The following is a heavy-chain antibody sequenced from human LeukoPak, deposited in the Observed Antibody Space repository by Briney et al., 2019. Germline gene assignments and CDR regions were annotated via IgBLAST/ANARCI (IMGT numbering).Heavy chain of an antibody. J-gene: IGHJ4*02. D-gene: IGHD6-13*01. CDR2: IRQDGSEK. CDR3: ARDKAHLAAAGFIDY. V-gene: IGHV3-7*01. CDR1: GFTVSSNY. Sequence: GGSLRLSCAAAGFTVSSNYMSWVRQAPGKGLKWVADIRQDGSEKYYVDSVMGRFTISRDNAKNSLYLQMNSLRAEDTAVYYCARDKAHLAAAGFIDYWGQGTLVTVSS.